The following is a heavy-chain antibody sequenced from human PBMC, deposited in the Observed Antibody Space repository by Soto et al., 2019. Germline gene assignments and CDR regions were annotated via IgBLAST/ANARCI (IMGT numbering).Heavy chain of an antibody. J-gene: IGHJ4*02. CDR1: GFTFSSYA. Sequence: GGSLRLSCAASGFTFSSYAMSWVRQAPGKGLEWVSAISGSGGSTYYADSVKGRFTISRDNSKNTLYLQMNSLRAEETAVYYCAKRISYYYDSSGYYDYWGQGTLVTVSS. CDR2: ISGSGGST. V-gene: IGHV3-23*01. D-gene: IGHD3-22*01. CDR3: AKRISYYYDSSGYYDY.